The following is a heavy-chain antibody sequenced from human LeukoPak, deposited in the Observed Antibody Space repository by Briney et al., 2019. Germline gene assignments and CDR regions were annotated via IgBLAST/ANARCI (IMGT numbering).Heavy chain of an antibody. CDR2: INQDGSEE. CDR1: GFTLSSFW. V-gene: IGHV3-7*01. J-gene: IGHJ5*02. CDR3: ARDPGRRFDP. Sequence: GGSLRLSCAASGFTLSSFWMAWVRQAPGKGLEWVANINQDGSEERYVDAVKGRFTISRDNAKNSVHLQMNRLRVEDTAVYYCARDPGRRFDPWGQGTLVTVSS. D-gene: IGHD1-14*01.